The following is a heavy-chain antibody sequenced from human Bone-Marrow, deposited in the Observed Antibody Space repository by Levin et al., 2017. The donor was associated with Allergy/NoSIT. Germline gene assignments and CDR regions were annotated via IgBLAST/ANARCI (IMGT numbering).Heavy chain of an antibody. CDR2: IYHGGDI. V-gene: IGHV4-38-2*02. J-gene: IGHJ6*03. Sequence: MTSETLSLTCTVSGFSVTEYYWGWIRQPPGKGLEWIGTIYHGGDIYYNPSLKSRVTISIDTSKNQFSLKVTSMTAADSAVYYCAREYYLDVWGKGTTVTVSS. CDR1: GFSVTEYY. CDR3: AREYYLDV.